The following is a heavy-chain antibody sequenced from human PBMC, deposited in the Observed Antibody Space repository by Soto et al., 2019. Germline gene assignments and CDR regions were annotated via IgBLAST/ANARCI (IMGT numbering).Heavy chain of an antibody. CDR2: ISSNGGST. Sequence: GGSLRLSCAASGFTFSSYAMHWVRQAPGKGLEYVSAISSNGGSTYYANSVKGRFTISRDNSKNTLYLQMGSLRAEDMAVYYCARGGGYYFDYWGQGTLVTVAS. V-gene: IGHV3-64*01. CDR3: ARGGGYYFDY. CDR1: GFTFSSYA. J-gene: IGHJ4*02.